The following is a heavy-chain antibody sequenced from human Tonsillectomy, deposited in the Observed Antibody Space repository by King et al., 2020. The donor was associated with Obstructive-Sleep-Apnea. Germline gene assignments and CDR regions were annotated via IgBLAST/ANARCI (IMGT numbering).Heavy chain of an antibody. D-gene: IGHD2-15*01. CDR1: GFTFSSYG. V-gene: IGHV3-33*01. J-gene: IGHJ4*02. Sequence: VQLVESGGGVVQPGRSLRLSCSASGFTFSSYGMHWVRQAPGKGLEWVAGIWYDGSNKYYADSVKGRFTISRDNSKITMSLQMNSLRAEDTAVYYCARDILGYCSGGSCYLPGYWGQGTLVTVSS. CDR2: IWYDGSNK. CDR3: ARDILGYCSGGSCYLPGY.